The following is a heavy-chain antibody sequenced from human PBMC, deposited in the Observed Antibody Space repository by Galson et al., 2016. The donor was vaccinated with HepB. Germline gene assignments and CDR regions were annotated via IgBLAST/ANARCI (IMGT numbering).Heavy chain of an antibody. V-gene: IGHV3-11*01. CDR3: ARGQWGPAALYYFDY. Sequence: RLSCAASGFDFSDYYMSWIRKAPGKGLEWVSYISSSAKTILYADSVEGRFTISRDNAKKSVSLQMNSLRVEDTAMYYCARGQWGPAALYYFDYWGKGTLLTVSS. D-gene: IGHD6-19*01. CDR2: ISSSAKTI. CDR1: GFDFSDYY. J-gene: IGHJ4*02.